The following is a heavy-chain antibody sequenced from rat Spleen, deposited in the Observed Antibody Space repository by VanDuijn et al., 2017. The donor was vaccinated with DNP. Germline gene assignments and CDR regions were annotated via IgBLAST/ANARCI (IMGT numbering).Heavy chain of an antibody. Sequence: EVQLQESGPGLVKPSQSLSLTCSVTGHSITSNYWGWIRKFPGNKMEWIGYISYSGSTSYNPSLKSRISITRDTSKNQSILQLNSVTTEDTATYYCARWSNFFDYWGQGVMVTVSS. CDR1: GHSITSNY. V-gene: IGHV3-1*01. CDR2: ISYSGST. CDR3: ARWSNFFDY. J-gene: IGHJ2*01.